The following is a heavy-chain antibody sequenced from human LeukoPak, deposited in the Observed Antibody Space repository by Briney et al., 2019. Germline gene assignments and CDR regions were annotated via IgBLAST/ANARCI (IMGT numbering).Heavy chain of an antibody. J-gene: IGHJ4*02. Sequence: GGSLRLSYAASGFTFSSYEMNWVRQAPGKGLEWVSYISSSGSTIYYADSVKGRFTISRDNSKNTLYLQMNSLRAEDTAVYYCAKDLEGYYYESSDIDYWGQGTLVTVSS. CDR1: GFTFSSYE. CDR3: AKDLEGYYYESSDIDY. V-gene: IGHV3-48*03. CDR2: ISSSGSTI. D-gene: IGHD3-22*01.